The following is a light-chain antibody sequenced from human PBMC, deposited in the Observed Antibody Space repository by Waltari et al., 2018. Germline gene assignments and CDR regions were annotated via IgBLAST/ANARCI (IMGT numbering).Light chain of an antibody. J-gene: IGKJ2*01. CDR3: LQDSRYPYV. V-gene: IGKV1-6*01. Sequence: AIQVTQSPSTLSSSIGGRVTITCRSSQDIGNDLGWYQQKPGRAPKLIISGVSRLENGVPSRVSGSGFGTEFTLTISGLQSEDLATYYCLQDSRYPYVFGQGTKVEIK. CDR2: GVS. CDR1: QDIGND.